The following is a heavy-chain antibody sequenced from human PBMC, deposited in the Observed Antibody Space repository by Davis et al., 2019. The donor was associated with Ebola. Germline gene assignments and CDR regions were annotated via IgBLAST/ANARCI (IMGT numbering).Heavy chain of an antibody. Sequence: PGGSLRLSCEASTFTFKNDWMHWIRQSPGKGLEWIGEINHAGSTKYNPSLQSRLTISLDTSKTQFSLKLTSVTAADTAMYYCVYYYDTSASLSDSWSQGTLVTVSS. CDR2: INHAGST. V-gene: IGHV4-34*08. CDR1: TFTFKNDW. CDR3: VYYYDTSASLSDS. D-gene: IGHD3-22*01. J-gene: IGHJ4*02.